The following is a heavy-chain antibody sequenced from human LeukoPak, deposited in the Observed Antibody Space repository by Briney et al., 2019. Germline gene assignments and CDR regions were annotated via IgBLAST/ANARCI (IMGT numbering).Heavy chain of an antibody. CDR2: ISWNSGSI. CDR3: AKDTRSSSSYYFDY. J-gene: IGHJ4*02. CDR1: GFTFDDYA. V-gene: IGHV3-9*01. Sequence: PGGSLGLSCAASGFTFDDYAMHWVRQAPGKGLEWVSGISWNSGSIGYADSVKGRFTISRDNAKNSLYLQMNSLRAEDTALYYCAKDTRSSSSYYFDYWGQGTLVTVSS. D-gene: IGHD6-6*01.